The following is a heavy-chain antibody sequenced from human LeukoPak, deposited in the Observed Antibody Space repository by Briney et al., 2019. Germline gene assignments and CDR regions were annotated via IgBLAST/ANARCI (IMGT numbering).Heavy chain of an antibody. D-gene: IGHD6-6*01. V-gene: IGHV4-61*01. CDR3: ARESRAARNPIDY. Sequence: SETLSLTCTVSGGSVSSGSYYWSWIRQPPGKGLELIGYIYYSGSTNYNPSLKSRVTISVDTSKNQFSLKLSSVTAADTAVYYCARESRAARNPIDYWGQGTLVTVSS. CDR2: IYYSGST. CDR1: GGSVSSGSYY. J-gene: IGHJ4*02.